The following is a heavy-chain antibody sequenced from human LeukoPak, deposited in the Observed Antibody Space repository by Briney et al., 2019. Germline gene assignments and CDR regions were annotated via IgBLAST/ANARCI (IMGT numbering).Heavy chain of an antibody. D-gene: IGHD3-10*01. J-gene: IGHJ4*02. CDR1: GYTFTSYG. Sequence: GASVKVSCKASGYTFTSYGISWVRQAPGQGLEWMGWMNPNSGNTGYAQKFQGRVTMTRNTSISTAYMELSSLRSEDTAVYYCARDRLGYYYGSGSYSIEGYWGQGTLVTVSS. CDR3: ARDRLGYYYGSGSYSIEGY. CDR2: MNPNSGNT. V-gene: IGHV1-8*02.